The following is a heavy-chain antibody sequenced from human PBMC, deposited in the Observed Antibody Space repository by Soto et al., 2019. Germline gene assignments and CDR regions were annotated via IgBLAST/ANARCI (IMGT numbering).Heavy chain of an antibody. CDR1: GGAISSSNW. CDR2: IYHSGST. J-gene: IGHJ3*02. V-gene: IGHV4-4*02. Sequence: QVQLQESGPGLVKPSGTLSLTCAVSGGAISSSNWWSWVRQPPWKGLEWIGEIYHSGSTNYHPSPKRRVAISAHKAKTQFSLLLSSVPAADPAVYYCAGVLGTDAFDIWGEGAMVTVSP. D-gene: IGHD3-3*02. CDR3: AGVLGTDAFDI.